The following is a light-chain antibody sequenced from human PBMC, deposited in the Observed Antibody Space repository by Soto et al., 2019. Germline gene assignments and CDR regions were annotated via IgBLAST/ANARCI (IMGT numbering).Light chain of an antibody. V-gene: IGLV2-14*01. J-gene: IGLJ1*01. CDR3: ISYTSSSTQV. CDR2: EVS. Sequence: QSALTQPASVSGSPGQSITISCTGSSSDVGGYNYVSWYQQHPGKAPKLMIYEVSNRPSGASKRFAGSKSGNTASLTISGLQAEDEADYYRISYTSSSTQVFGTGTKVTVL. CDR1: SSDVGGYNY.